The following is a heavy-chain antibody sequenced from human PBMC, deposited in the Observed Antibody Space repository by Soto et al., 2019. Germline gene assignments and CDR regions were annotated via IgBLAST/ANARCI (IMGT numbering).Heavy chain of an antibody. D-gene: IGHD4-17*01. CDR3: ASHYGDNGWFDP. V-gene: IGHV3-21*06. Sequence: RLSCAASGFTFSAYNMNWVRQPPGKGLEWVSSITSSSSSIYYADSLRGRFTISRDNAKNSLYLQMNSLRAEDTAVYYCASHYGDNGWFDPWGQGTLGTVSS. J-gene: IGHJ5*02. CDR2: ITSSSSSI. CDR1: GFTFSAYN.